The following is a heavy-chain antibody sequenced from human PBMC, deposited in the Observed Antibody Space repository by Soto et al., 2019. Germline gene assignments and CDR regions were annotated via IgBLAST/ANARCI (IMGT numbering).Heavy chain of an antibody. Sequence: EAQLVESGGGLVQPGGSLRLSCAASGFTFSNYEMHWVRQAPGKGLEYVSDISNNGAHTDYAKSVKGRFTISRDNSENTLYLQMGSLRAEDMALYYCARRGYGSRWPNVYMDVWGKGTTVTVSS. V-gene: IGHV3-64*01. CDR3: ARRGYGSRWPNVYMDV. J-gene: IGHJ6*03. CDR2: ISNNGAHT. CDR1: GFTFSNYE. D-gene: IGHD6-13*01.